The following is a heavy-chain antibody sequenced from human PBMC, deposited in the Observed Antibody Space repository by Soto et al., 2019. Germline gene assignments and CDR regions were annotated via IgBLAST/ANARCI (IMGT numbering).Heavy chain of an antibody. Sequence: EVQLVESGGGLVQPGRSLRLSCAASGFTFDDYAMHWVRQAPGKGLEWVSGISWRGGSIGYADSVKGRFTVSRDNAKNSLYLQMNSLRPEDTALYYCAKDSTARTYYYYIMDVWGKGTTVTVSS. J-gene: IGHJ6*04. CDR2: ISWRGGSI. D-gene: IGHD6-6*01. CDR3: AKDSTARTYYYYIMDV. CDR1: GFTFDDYA. V-gene: IGHV3-9*01.